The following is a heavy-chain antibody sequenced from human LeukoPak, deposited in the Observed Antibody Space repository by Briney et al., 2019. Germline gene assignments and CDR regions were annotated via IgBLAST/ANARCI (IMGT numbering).Heavy chain of an antibody. J-gene: IGHJ3*02. CDR1: GFTFSSYS. Sequence: GGSLRLSCAASGFTFSSYSMNWVRQAPGKGLEWISYITTSSSAIYFADSVKGRFTISRDNAKNSLYLRMNILRDEDTAVYYCVRDRFFAFDIWGQGTTVTVSS. V-gene: IGHV3-48*02. D-gene: IGHD3-10*01. CDR2: ITTSSSAI. CDR3: VRDRFFAFDI.